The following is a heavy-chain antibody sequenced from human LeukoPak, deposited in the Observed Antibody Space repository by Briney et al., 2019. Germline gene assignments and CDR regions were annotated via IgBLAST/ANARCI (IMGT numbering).Heavy chain of an antibody. V-gene: IGHV1-2*02. D-gene: IGHD3-3*01. J-gene: IGHJ5*02. Sequence: ASVKVSCKAAGDTFTSYYMNWGGQAPGQGGEWMGWINPNSGGTNYAQKFQGRVTMTRDTSISTAYMELSRLRSDDTAVYYCARDLLAYYDFWSGSSRSNWFDPWGQGTLVTVSS. CDR3: ARDLLAYYDFWSGSSRSNWFDP. CDR2: INPNSGGT. CDR1: GDTFTSYY.